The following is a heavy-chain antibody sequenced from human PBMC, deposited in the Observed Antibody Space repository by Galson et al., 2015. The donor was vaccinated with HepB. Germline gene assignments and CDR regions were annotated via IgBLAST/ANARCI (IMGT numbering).Heavy chain of an antibody. J-gene: IGHJ4*02. V-gene: IGHV3-30*04. CDR3: ARDKVIRGVVISEEDY. D-gene: IGHD3-10*01. CDR1: GFSFSSYD. CDR2: ISYDGGDK. Sequence: SLRLSCAASGFSFSSYDMHWVRQAPGEGLEWVAVISYDGGDKYYADSVKGRFTISRDDSKNTLYLQMNSLRPEDTAVYYCARDKVIRGVVISEEDYWSQGTLVTVSS.